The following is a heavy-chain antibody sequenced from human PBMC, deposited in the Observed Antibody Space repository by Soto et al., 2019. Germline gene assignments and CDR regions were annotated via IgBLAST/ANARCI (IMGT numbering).Heavy chain of an antibody. Sequence: QVQLVESGGGVVQPGRSLRLSCAASGFTFSSYGMHWVRQAPGKGLEWVAVIWYDGSNKYYADSVKGRFTISRDNSKNTLYLQMNSLRAEDTAVYYCARDWSGREEPCYYMDVWGKGTTVTVSS. J-gene: IGHJ6*03. CDR1: GFTFSSYG. D-gene: IGHD3-3*01. CDR3: ARDWSGREEPCYYMDV. V-gene: IGHV3-33*01. CDR2: IWYDGSNK.